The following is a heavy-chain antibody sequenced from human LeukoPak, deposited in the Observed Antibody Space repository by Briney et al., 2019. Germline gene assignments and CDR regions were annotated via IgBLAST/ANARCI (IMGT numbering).Heavy chain of an antibody. Sequence: SVKVSCKASGGTFSSYAISWVRQAPGQRLEWMGRIIPILGIANYAQKFQGRVTITADKSTSTAYMELSSLRSEDTAVYYCARGGRTVTTPGYFDLWGRGTLVTVSS. V-gene: IGHV1-69*04. J-gene: IGHJ2*01. CDR3: ARGGRTVTTPGYFDL. CDR2: IIPILGIA. CDR1: GGTFSSYA. D-gene: IGHD4-17*01.